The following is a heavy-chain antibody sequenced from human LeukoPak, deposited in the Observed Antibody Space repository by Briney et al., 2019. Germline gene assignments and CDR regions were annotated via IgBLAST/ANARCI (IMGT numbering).Heavy chain of an antibody. CDR2: ISGSGDST. CDR1: GFTFSSYA. D-gene: IGHD2-15*01. CDR3: ANKEVVYYYYGMDV. V-gene: IGHV3-23*01. Sequence: PGGSLRLSCAAPGFTFSSYAMSWVRQAPGKGLEWVSAISGSGDSTYYADSVKGRFTISRDNSKNTLYLQMNSLRAEDTAVYYCANKEVVYYYYGMDVWGQGTTVTVSS. J-gene: IGHJ6*02.